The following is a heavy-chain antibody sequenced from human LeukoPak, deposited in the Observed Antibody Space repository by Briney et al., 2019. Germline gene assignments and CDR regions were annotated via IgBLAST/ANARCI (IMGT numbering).Heavy chain of an antibody. J-gene: IGHJ4*02. V-gene: IGHV1-69*01. Sequence: SVKVSCKASGGTFSSYAISWVRQAPGQGLEWMGGIIPIFGTANYAQKFQGRVTITADESTSTAYMELSSLRSEDTAVYYCARFDYYDSSGWYYFDCWGQGTLVTVSS. CDR2: IIPIFGTA. CDR3: ARFDYYDSSGWYYFDC. CDR1: GGTFSSYA. D-gene: IGHD3-22*01.